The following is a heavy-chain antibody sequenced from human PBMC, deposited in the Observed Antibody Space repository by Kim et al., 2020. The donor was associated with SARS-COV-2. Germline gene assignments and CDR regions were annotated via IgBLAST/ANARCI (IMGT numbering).Heavy chain of an antibody. J-gene: IGHJ3*02. CDR1: GFTFSSYW. CDR3: ARDGYCSSTSCYSAFDI. V-gene: IGHV3-7*01. CDR2: IKQDGSEK. Sequence: GGSLRLSCAASGFTFSSYWMSWVRQAPGKGLEWVANIKQDGSEKYYVDSVKGRFTISRDNAKNSLYLQMNSLRAEDTAVYYCARDGYCSSTSCYSAFDIWGQGTMVTVSS. D-gene: IGHD2-2*03.